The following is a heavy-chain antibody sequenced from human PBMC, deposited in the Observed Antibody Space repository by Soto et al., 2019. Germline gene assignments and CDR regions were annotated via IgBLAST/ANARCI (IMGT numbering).Heavy chain of an antibody. D-gene: IGHD3-16*02. CDR1: GDSFTSYW. V-gene: IGHV5-10-1*01. Sequence: PGESLKISCKGSGDSFTSYWISWVRQMPGKGLEWMGRIDPSDSYTNYSPSFQGHVTISADKSISTAYLQWSSLKASDTAMYYCARPPLRLGELSLYAYWGQGTLVTVSS. J-gene: IGHJ4*02. CDR3: ARPPLRLGELSLYAY. CDR2: IDPSDSYT.